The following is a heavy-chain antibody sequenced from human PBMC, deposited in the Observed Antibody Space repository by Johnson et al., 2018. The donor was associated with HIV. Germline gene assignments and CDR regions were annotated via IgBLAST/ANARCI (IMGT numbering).Heavy chain of an antibody. CDR1: GFTFSCYD. V-gene: IGHV3-13*01. J-gene: IGHJ3*02. Sequence: EQLEESGGGLVQPGGSLRLSCAASGFTFSCYDMHWVRQATGKGLEWVSTVGTADDTYYPGSVKGRFTISRENAKNSLYLQMNSLRAGDTAVYYCARARGSYYWGGWHDAFDIWGQGTMVTVSS. CDR2: VGTADDT. D-gene: IGHD1-26*01. CDR3: ARARGSYYWGGWHDAFDI.